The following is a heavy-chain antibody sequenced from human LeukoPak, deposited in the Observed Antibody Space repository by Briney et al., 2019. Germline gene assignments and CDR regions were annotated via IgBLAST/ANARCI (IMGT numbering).Heavy chain of an antibody. Sequence: PGRSLRLSCTASGFTYSHFGMHWVRQAPGKGLEWVAVIWSDGTEKYYGDAVKGRFTISRDNSRNTLYLQMNNLGDDDTAVYYCAKDAQRGSDYSNSLEYWGQGTLVIVSS. CDR3: AKDAQRGSDYSNSLEY. J-gene: IGHJ4*02. CDR1: GFTYSHFG. V-gene: IGHV3-33*06. D-gene: IGHD4-11*01. CDR2: IWSDGTEK.